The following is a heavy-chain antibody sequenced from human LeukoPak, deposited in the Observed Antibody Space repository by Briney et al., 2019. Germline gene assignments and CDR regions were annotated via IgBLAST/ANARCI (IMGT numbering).Heavy chain of an antibody. CDR3: ASNPVVPAAIAHFDY. J-gene: IGHJ4*02. CDR1: GGSISSGGYY. D-gene: IGHD2-2*02. Sequence: SETLSLTCTVSGGSISSGGYYWSWIRQHPGKGLEWIGYIYYSGSTYYNPSLKSRVTISVDTSKNQFSLKLSSVTAADTAVYYCASNPVVPAAIAHFDYWGQGTLVTVSS. CDR2: IYYSGST. V-gene: IGHV4-31*03.